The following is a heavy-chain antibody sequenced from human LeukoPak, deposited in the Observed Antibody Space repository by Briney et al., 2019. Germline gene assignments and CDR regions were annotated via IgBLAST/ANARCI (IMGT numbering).Heavy chain of an antibody. J-gene: IGHJ5*02. CDR3: ARDSVVVPAAIRGGFDP. V-gene: IGHV4-39*07. CDR2: IYYSGST. CDR1: GGSISSSSYY. Sequence: SETLSLTCTVSGGSISSSSYYWGWIRQPPGKGLEWIGSIYYSGSTYYNPSLKSRVTISVDKSKNQFSLKLSSVTAADTAVYYCARDSVVVPAAIRGGFDPWGQGTLVTVSS. D-gene: IGHD2-2*02.